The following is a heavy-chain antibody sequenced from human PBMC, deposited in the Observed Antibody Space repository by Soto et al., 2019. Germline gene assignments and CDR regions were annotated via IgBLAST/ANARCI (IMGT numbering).Heavy chain of an antibody. CDR1: GFTFSNYW. CDR3: ARGGLMFDYYYGMDV. D-gene: IGHD2-8*01. J-gene: IGHJ6*02. V-gene: IGHV3-74*01. Sequence: EMQLVESGGGLVKPGGSLRISCAASGFTFSNYWMHWVRQTPGKGLVWVSRISTDGSSTWYADSVKGRFTISRDSAKNTLYLQMSSLRAEDTAVYYCARGGLMFDYYYGMDVWGQGTTVAVSS. CDR2: ISTDGSST.